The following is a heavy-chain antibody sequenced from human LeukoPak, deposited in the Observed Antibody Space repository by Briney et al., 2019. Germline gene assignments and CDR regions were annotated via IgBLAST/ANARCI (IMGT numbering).Heavy chain of an antibody. J-gene: IGHJ4*02. CDR2: INPSAGST. V-gene: IGHV1-46*01. CDR3: ARDDYGDY. CDR1: GYTFTSHF. Sequence: GASVKVSCKASGYTFTSHFVEWVRQAPGQGLEWMGIINPSAGSTTYAQKFQGRVTMTRDTSTSTVYMEVSSLGSEDTAVYYCARDDYGDYWGQGTLVTVSS.